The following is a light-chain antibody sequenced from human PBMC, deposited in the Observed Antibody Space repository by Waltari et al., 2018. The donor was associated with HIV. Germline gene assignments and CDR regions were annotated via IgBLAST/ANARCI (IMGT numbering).Light chain of an antibody. Sequence: DIQLTQSPSYLSASVGDRVTVTCRASEGINNYLAWYQQKPGTAPKLLVYAASTLQNGAPSRFSGRGSGTEFTLTIDSLQPEDFATYYCQQLGTFGPGTTVDIK. CDR3: QQLGT. V-gene: IGKV1-9*01. CDR2: AAS. J-gene: IGKJ3*01. CDR1: EGINNY.